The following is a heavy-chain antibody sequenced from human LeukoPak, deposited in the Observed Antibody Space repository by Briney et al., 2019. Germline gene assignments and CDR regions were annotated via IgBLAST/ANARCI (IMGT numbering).Heavy chain of an antibody. CDR1: VGSISSGNW. CDR2: IHHNGTR. D-gene: IGHD2-2*02. J-gene: IGHJ6*02. CDR3: ASAPILRGEGGEHYRCGLDV. V-gene: IGHV4/OR15-8*01. Sequence: SETLSLTCGVSVGSISSGNWWTWVRQSPGKGLEWIGEIHHNGTRNYNPSLKSRVIISLDTFKNHISLILTSLTAADTAVYYCASAPILRGEGGEHYRCGLDVWGQGITVIVSS.